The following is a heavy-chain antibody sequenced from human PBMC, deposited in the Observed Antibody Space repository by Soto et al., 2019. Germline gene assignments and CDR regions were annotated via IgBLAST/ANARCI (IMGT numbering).Heavy chain of an antibody. CDR2: IIPIFGTA. V-gene: IGHV1-69*13. CDR1: GGTFSSYA. D-gene: IGHD2-2*01. CDR3: ARSQGGSTSLDIYYYYYYGMDV. J-gene: IGHJ6*02. Sequence: GASVKVSCKAPGGTFSSYAISWVRQAPGQGLEWMGGIIPIFGTANYAQKFQGRVTITADESTSTGYMELSSLRSEDTAVYYCARSQGGSTSLDIYYYYYYGMDVSGQRTTVTVSS.